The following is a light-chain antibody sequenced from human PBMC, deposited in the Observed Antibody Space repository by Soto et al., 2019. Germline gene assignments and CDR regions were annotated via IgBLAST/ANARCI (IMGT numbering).Light chain of an antibody. CDR3: QQYGSSPWT. CDR2: DAS. Sequence: EIVLTQSPDTLSLSPGARATLSCRASQSIDKNYLTWYQQKPGQAPRVLIYDASTRATGIPDRFSGSGSGTDFTLTISRLEPEDFAVYYCQQYGSSPWTFGQGTKVDIK. V-gene: IGKV3-20*01. CDR1: QSIDKNY. J-gene: IGKJ1*01.